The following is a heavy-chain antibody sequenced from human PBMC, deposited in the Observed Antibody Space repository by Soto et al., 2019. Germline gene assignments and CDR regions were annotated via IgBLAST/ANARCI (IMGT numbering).Heavy chain of an antibody. CDR3: ARVNVLRFLEWLPQFDY. D-gene: IGHD3-3*01. CDR1: GGSISSGGYY. CDR2: IYYSGST. J-gene: IGHJ4*02. Sequence: SETLSLTCTASGGSISSGGYYWSWIRQHPGKGLEWIGYIYYSGSTYYNPSLKSRVTISVDTSKNQFSLKLSSVTAADTAVYYCARVNVLRFLEWLPQFDYWGQGTLVTVSS. V-gene: IGHV4-31*03.